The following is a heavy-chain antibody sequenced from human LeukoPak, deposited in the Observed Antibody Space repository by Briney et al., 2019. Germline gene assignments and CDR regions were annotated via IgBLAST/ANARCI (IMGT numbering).Heavy chain of an antibody. CDR2: IKPNSGAT. J-gene: IGHJ4*02. CDR3: VWFGEIPDN. V-gene: IGHV1-2*02. CDR1: GYTFTVQY. Sequence: REASVKVSCKASGYTFTVQYIHWVRQAPGQGLEWIGLIKPNSGATSYAQQYQGRVTMTRDTSISTAYMDLSRLRSDDTAVYYCVWFGEIPDNWGQGTLVTVSS. D-gene: IGHD3-10*01.